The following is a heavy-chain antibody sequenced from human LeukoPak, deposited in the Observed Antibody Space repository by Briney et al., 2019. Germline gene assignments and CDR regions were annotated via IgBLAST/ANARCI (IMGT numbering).Heavy chain of an antibody. D-gene: IGHD3-10*01. V-gene: IGHV1-69*01. CDR1: GGTFSSYA. Sequence: SVKVSCKASGGTFSSYAISWVRQAPGQGLEWMGGIIPIFGTANYAQKFQGRVTITADESTSTAYMELSSLRSEGTAVYYCARDANNYYGSGSYYPPLGYWGQGTLVTVSS. J-gene: IGHJ4*02. CDR2: IIPIFGTA. CDR3: ARDANNYYGSGSYYPPLGY.